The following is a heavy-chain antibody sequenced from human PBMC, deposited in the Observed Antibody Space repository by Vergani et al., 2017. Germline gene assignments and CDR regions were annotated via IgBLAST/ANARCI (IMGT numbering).Heavy chain of an antibody. V-gene: IGHV1-69*01. D-gene: IGHD2-2*01. Sequence: QVQLVQSGAEVKKPGSSVKVSCKASGGTFSSYAISWVRQAPGQGLEWMGGIIPIFGTANYAQKFQGRVTITADESTSTAYMELSSLRSEDTAVYYCARENCSSTSFYPYWFDPWGQGTLVTVSS. CDR3: ARENCSSTSFYPYWFDP. J-gene: IGHJ5*02. CDR1: GGTFSSYA. CDR2: IIPIFGTA.